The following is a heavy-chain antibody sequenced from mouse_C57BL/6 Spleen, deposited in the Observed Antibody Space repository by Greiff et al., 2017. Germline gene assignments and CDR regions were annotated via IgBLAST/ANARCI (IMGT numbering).Heavy chain of an antibody. Sequence: VQLQQSGAELVRPGASVKLSCTASGFNITDDSMHWVKQRPEQGLEWIGWIDPENGATEYAAKFQGKATITADTSSNTAYRQLSSLTAEDTAVYYGTTAGRDPVSGWGQGALVT. CDR3: TTAGRDPVSG. CDR1: GFNITDDS. D-gene: IGHD3-1*01. V-gene: IGHV14-4*01. J-gene: IGHJ3*01. CDR2: IDPENGAT.